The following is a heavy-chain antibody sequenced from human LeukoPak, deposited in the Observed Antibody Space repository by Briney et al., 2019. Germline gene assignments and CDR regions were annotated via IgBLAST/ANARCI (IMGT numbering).Heavy chain of an antibody. CDR1: GFTFSSYS. J-gene: IGHJ3*02. V-gene: IGHV3-21*01. D-gene: IGHD3-16*01. CDR3: ARDNRFIPRGAFDI. CDR2: ISSSSSYI. Sequence: PGRSLRLSCAASGFTFSSYSMNWVRQAPGKGLEWVSSISSSSSYIYYADSVKGRFTISRDNAKNSLYLQMNSLRAEDTAVYYCARDNRFIPRGAFDIWGQGTMVTVSS.